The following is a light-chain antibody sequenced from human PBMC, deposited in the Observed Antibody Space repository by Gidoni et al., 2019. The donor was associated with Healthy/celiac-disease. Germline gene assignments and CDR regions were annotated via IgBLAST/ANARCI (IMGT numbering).Light chain of an antibody. J-gene: IGKJ2*01. Sequence: DIQLTQSPSFLSASVGDRVTITCRASQGISSYLAWYQQKPGKAPKLLIYAASTLQRGVPSRFSGSGSGTEFTLTISSLQPEDFATYYCQQLNSYPPMYTFGQGTKLEIK. V-gene: IGKV1-9*01. CDR1: QGISSY. CDR3: QQLNSYPPMYT. CDR2: AAS.